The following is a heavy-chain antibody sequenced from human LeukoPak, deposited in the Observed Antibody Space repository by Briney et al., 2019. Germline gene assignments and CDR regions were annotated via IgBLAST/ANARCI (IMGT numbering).Heavy chain of an antibody. D-gene: IGHD6-13*01. J-gene: IGHJ6*02. CDR2: ISAYNGNT. CDR1: GYTFTSYG. V-gene: IGHV1-18*01. Sequence: AWVNVPCNAAGYTFTSYGISWVRQPPAQGLELMGWISAYNGNTNYAQKLQGRVTMTTDTSTSTAYMELRSLRSDDTAVYYCARGGSSAAGLVDVWGQGTTVTVSS. CDR3: ARGGSSAAGLVDV.